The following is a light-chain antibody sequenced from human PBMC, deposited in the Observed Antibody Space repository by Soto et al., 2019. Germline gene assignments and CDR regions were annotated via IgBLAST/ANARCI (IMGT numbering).Light chain of an antibody. CDR2: YNS. J-gene: IGLJ3*02. CDR1: NIGSKN. Sequence: SYELTQPPSVSVAPGKTAIITCGGDNIGSKNVHWYQQKPGQAPVMVIFYNSVRPSGIPERFSGSNPGDTATLTISRVEAGDEADYYGQVWDSSSDQWVFGGGTKLTVL. CDR3: QVWDSSSDQWV. V-gene: IGLV3-21*04.